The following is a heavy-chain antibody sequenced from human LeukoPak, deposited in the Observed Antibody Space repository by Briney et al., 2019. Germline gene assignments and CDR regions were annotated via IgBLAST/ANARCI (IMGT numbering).Heavy chain of an antibody. D-gene: IGHD3-16*01. CDR1: CGSFSGYY. V-gene: IGHV4-34*01. Sequence: PSETLSLTCAVNCGSFSGYYWSWIRQPPGKGLEWIGEINYSGSTIYNPSLKSRVTMSIDTTQKQFSLKLTSLTAADTAVYSCARRGEWTSWNFDYWDQGSLVTVSS. CDR2: INYSGST. CDR3: ARRGEWTSWNFDY. J-gene: IGHJ4*02.